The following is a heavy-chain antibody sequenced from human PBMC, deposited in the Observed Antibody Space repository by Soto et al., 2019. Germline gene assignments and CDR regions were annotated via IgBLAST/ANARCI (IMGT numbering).Heavy chain of an antibody. CDR3: ARGIAAAGTPDY. J-gene: IGHJ4*02. V-gene: IGHV4-34*01. Sequence: QVQLQPWGAGLLKPSETLSLTCAVYGGSFSGYYWSWIRQPPGKGLEWIGEINHSGSTNYNPSLKSRVTISVDTSKNQFSLKLSSVTAADTAVYYCARGIAAAGTPDYWGQGTLVTVSS. D-gene: IGHD6-13*01. CDR2: INHSGST. CDR1: GGSFSGYY.